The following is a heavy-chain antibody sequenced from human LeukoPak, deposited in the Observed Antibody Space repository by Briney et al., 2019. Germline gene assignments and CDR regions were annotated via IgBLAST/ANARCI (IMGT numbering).Heavy chain of an antibody. CDR3: ARDRTSYGPRYFDY. D-gene: IGHD2-2*01. J-gene: IGHJ4*02. CDR1: GGSISSYY. CDR2: IYTSGST. Sequence: SETLSLTCTVSGGSISSYYWSWIRQPAGKGLEWIGRIYTSGSTNYNPSLKSRVTMSVDTSKNQFSLKLSSVTAADTAVYYCARDRTSYGPRYFDYWGQGTLVTVSS. V-gene: IGHV4-4*07.